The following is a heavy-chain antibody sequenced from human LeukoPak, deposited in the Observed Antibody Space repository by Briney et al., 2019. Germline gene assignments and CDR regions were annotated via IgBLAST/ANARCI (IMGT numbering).Heavy chain of an antibody. CDR2: INPNSGGT. D-gene: IGHD4-17*01. CDR1: GYTFTGYY. Sequence: ASVKVSCKASGYTFTGYYMHWVRQAPGQGLEWMGWINPNSGGTNYAQKFQGRVTMTRDTSISTAYMELSRLRSDDTAVYYCARDGHYYGDSEYEGDYWGQGTLVTVSS. CDR3: ARDGHYYGDSEYEGDY. V-gene: IGHV1-2*02. J-gene: IGHJ4*02.